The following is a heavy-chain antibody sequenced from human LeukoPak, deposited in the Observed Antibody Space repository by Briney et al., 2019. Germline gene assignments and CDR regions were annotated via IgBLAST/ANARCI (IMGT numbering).Heavy chain of an antibody. V-gene: IGHV3-23*01. CDR1: GFTFSNHA. CDR3: ARGVEPLAANTLAY. D-gene: IGHD1-14*01. CDR2: ISGSGRTT. J-gene: IGHJ4*02. Sequence: GGSLRLSCAASGFTFSNHAMSWVRQAPGKGLQWVSVISGSGRTTEYADSVKGRFTISRDNSKNTLSLQMNSLRVEDTAIYYCARGVEPLAANTLAYWGQGTLVTVSS.